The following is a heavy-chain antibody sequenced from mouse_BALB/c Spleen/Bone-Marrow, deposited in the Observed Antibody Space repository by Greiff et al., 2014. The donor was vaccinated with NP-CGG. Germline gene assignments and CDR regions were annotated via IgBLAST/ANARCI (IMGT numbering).Heavy chain of an antibody. Sequence: QVQLQQPGPELVKPGASVRISCKASGYTFTSYYIHSVKQRPGQGLEWIGWIFPGNFYTKFNENFKGRATLTADKSSSTAYMHLSSLTSEDSAVYFCARDDYDYWGQGTTLTVSS. CDR3: ARDDYDY. CDR1: GYTFTSYY. V-gene: IGHV1S56*01. CDR2: IFPGNFYT. D-gene: IGHD2-4*01. J-gene: IGHJ2*01.